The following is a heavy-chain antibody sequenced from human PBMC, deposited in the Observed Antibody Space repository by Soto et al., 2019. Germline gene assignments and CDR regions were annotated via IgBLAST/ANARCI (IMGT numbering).Heavy chain of an antibody. CDR1: GGSISSYY. CDR3: ARGPVVTPFVDY. D-gene: IGHD2-21*02. CDR2: IYYSGST. V-gene: IGHV4-59*01. Sequence: PSETLSLTCTVSGGSISSYYWSWIRQPPGKGLEWIGHIYYSGSTNYNPSLKSRVTISVDASKNQFSLKLSSVTAADTAIYYCARGPVVTPFVDYWGQGTLVTVSS. J-gene: IGHJ4*02.